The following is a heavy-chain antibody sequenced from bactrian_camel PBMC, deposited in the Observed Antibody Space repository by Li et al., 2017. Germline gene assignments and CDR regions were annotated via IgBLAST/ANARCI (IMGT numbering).Heavy chain of an antibody. V-gene: IGHV3S57*01. CDR1: GYTFSSC. CDR2: IRNGGSP. J-gene: IGHJ4*01. Sequence: HVQLVESGGGSVQAGGSLRLSCEAPGYTFSSCVAWFRQAPGKERERVASIRNGGSPCYADSVKGRFTISQDNDKNTLYLQMNSLKPEDTAMYYCATSTYWTCVTGPYNYWGQGTQVTVS. CDR3: ATSTYWTCVTGPYNY. D-gene: IGHD1*01.